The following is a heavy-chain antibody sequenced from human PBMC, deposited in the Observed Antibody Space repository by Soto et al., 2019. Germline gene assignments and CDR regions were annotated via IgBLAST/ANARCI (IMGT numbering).Heavy chain of an antibody. CDR1: GFSLITSGVG. D-gene: IGHD4-17*01. Sequence: QITLRESGPTLVRPTETLTLTCSFSGFSLITSGVGVGWFRQSPGKAMEWLAVIHWDDDKRYSPSLSSRLAITKDTSINHVVLTMTIVDPVDTVTYYCARFLRPAAAFALWGQGTVASVSS. CDR2: IHWDDDK. J-gene: IGHJ3*01. V-gene: IGHV2-5*02. CDR3: ARFLRPAAAFAL.